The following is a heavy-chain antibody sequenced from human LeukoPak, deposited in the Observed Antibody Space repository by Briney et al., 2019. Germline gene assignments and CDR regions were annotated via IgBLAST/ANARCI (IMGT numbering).Heavy chain of an antibody. D-gene: IGHD2-15*01. Sequence: GSLRLSCATSGFSFSSYAMSWVRQAPGKRLEWVSAMSSSDDGRYYAAAVRGRFTISRDTSRSTLYLQMNSLRAEDAAVYYCAKAPVTSCRGAFCYPFDYWGQGTLVTVSS. CDR3: AKAPVTSCRGAFCYPFDY. CDR1: GFSFSSYA. V-gene: IGHV3-23*01. CDR2: MSSSDDGR. J-gene: IGHJ4*02.